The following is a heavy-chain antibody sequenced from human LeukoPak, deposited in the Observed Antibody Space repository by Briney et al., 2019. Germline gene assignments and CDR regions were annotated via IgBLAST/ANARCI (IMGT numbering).Heavy chain of an antibody. J-gene: IGHJ6*04. CDR2: INPSGGST. CDR3: ARDLSRIVPAAMPWGLLNV. V-gene: IGHV1-46*01. CDR1: GYTFTSYY. Sequence: AASVQVSCQASGYTFTSYYMHWVRPAPGQGLKWMGIINPSGGSTSYAQKFQGRVTMTRDMSTSTVYMELSSLRSEDTAVYYCARDLSRIVPAAMPWGLLNVWGKGTTVTVSS. D-gene: IGHD2-2*01.